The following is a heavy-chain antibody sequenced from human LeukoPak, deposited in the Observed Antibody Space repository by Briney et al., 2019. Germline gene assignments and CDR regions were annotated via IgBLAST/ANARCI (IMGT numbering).Heavy chain of an antibody. CDR2: MEYGGST. V-gene: IGHV4-59*08. J-gene: IGHJ4*02. Sequence: SETLSLTCSVSGGSISGYYWSWIRQPPGKGLEWIAYMEYGGSTRYNPSLQSRITISVDTSKNQFFLKLSSVTVADTDMYYCARHEVGYCSGGTCPNYFDYWGQGTLVTVSS. D-gene: IGHD2-15*01. CDR1: GGSISGYY. CDR3: ARHEVGYCSGGTCPNYFDY.